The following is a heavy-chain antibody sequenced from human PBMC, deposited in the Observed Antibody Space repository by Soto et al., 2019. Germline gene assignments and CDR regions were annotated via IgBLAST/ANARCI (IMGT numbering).Heavy chain of an antibody. D-gene: IGHD6-13*01. J-gene: IGHJ5*02. CDR2: IIPIFGTA. Sequence: SVKVSCKASGGTFSSNAISWVRQAPGQGLEWMGGIIPIFGTANYAQKFQGRVTITADKSTSTAYMELSSLRSEDTAVYYCARERMQQPRWFDPWGQGTLVTVSS. CDR3: ARERMQQPRWFDP. CDR1: GGTFSSNA. V-gene: IGHV1-69*06.